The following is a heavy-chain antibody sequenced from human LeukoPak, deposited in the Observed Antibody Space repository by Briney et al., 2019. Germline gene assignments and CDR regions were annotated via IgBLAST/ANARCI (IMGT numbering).Heavy chain of an antibody. Sequence: SETLSLTCTVSGGSISYYYWSWIRQPPGKGLEWIGYIYYSGSTNYNPSLKSRVTISVDTSKNQFSLKLNSVTAADTAVYYCARITYGDNHFDIWGQRTMVTVSS. V-gene: IGHV4-59*01. J-gene: IGHJ3*02. CDR3: ARITYGDNHFDI. D-gene: IGHD4-23*01. CDR1: GGSISYYY. CDR2: IYYSGST.